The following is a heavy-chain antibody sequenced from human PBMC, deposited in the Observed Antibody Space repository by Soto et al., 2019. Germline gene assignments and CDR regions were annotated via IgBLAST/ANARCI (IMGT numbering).Heavy chain of an antibody. Sequence: ASVKVSCKAPGGTFSSYSINWVRQAPGQGLEWMGRVVAKIGNTNFVRKFQGRVTLTTDTSTRTAYMELRSLRSDDTAVYYCARARVRGGGTDWFDPWGQGTLVTVSS. CDR2: VVAKIGNT. CDR1: GGTFSSYS. D-gene: IGHD3-16*01. V-gene: IGHV1-18*04. J-gene: IGHJ5*02. CDR3: ARARVRGGGTDWFDP.